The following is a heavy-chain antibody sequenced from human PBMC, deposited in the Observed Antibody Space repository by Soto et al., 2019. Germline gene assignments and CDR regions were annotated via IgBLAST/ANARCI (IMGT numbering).Heavy chain of an antibody. V-gene: IGHV5-51*01. J-gene: IGHJ5*02. Sequence: PGESLKISCRTSGYKFTSSWIAWLRQMRGKGLEWMGLIFPSDSDTRYSPSFQCHVTISADRSTGTVFLQWASLQASDTAVYFCARKDKSGYFNWFDPWGQGPLVTVSS. CDR3: ARKDKSGYFNWFDP. CDR1: GYKFTSSW. CDR2: IFPSDSDT. D-gene: IGHD3-22*01.